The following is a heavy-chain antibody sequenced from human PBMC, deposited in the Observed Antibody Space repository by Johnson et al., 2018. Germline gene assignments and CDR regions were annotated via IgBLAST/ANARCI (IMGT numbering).Heavy chain of an antibody. V-gene: IGHV4-59*01. D-gene: IGHD3-10*01. J-gene: IGHJ3*02. Sequence: QVQLQESGPGLVKPSETLSPSCAVSGASITTSYWSWIRQPPGKGLEWIGYIYFRENTKYNPSLTSRVTISLDTSKNEFSLNLTSVTAADTAVYYCARDRGRSDAFDIWGQGTLVTVSS. CDR2: IYFRENT. CDR3: ARDRGRSDAFDI. CDR1: GASITTSY.